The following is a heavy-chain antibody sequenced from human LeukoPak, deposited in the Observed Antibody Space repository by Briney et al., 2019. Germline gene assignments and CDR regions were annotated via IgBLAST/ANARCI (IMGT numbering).Heavy chain of an antibody. CDR2: IYHSGST. D-gene: IGHD4-17*01. CDR1: GYSISSGYY. CDR3: ARNGYYSVDY. V-gene: IGHV4-38-2*02. J-gene: IGHJ4*02. Sequence: SETLSLTCIVSGYSISSGYYWGWIRQPPGKGLEWIGSIYHSGSTYYNPSLKSRVTISVDTSKNQFSLNLTSVTAADTAVYYCARNGYYSVDYWGLGTLVTVSS.